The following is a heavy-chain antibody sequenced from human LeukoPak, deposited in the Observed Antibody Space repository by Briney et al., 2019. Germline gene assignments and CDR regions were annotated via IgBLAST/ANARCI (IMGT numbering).Heavy chain of an antibody. CDR1: GGSISSGGYY. V-gene: IGHV4-30-2*01. Sequence: SETLSLTCTVSGGSISSGGYYWSWIRQPPGKGLEWIGYIYHSGSTYYNPSLKSRVTISVDRSKNQFSLKLSSVTAADTAVYYCARRPYDFWSGYYMDVWGKGTTVTVSS. CDR2: IYHSGST. J-gene: IGHJ6*03. CDR3: ARRPYDFWSGYYMDV. D-gene: IGHD3-3*01.